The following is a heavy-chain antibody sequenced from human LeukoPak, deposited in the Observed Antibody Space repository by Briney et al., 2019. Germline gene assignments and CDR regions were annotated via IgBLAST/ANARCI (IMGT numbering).Heavy chain of an antibody. J-gene: IGHJ6*02. Sequence: ASVKVSCKASGYTFTSYYMHWVRQAPGQGLEWMGLINPSGGSTSYAQKFQGRVTLTRDTSTNTVHMEPSSRRSEATAVYYCARAPHGMDVWGQGTTVTVSS. V-gene: IGHV1-46*01. CDR1: GYTFTSYY. CDR3: ARAPHGMDV. CDR2: INPSGGST.